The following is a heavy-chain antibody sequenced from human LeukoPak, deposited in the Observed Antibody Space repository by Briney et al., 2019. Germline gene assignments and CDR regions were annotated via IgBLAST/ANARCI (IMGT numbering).Heavy chain of an antibody. CDR3: ARSPPRRYYFDY. D-gene: IGHD3-16*01. CDR1: GFTFSSYA. V-gene: IGHV3-30-3*01. J-gene: IGHJ4*02. Sequence: GSLRLSCAASGFTFSSYAMHWVRQAPGKGLEWVAVISYDGSNKYYADSVKGRFTISRDNSKNTLYLQMNSLRAEDTAVYYCARSPPRRYYFDYWGQGTLVTVSS. CDR2: ISYDGSNK.